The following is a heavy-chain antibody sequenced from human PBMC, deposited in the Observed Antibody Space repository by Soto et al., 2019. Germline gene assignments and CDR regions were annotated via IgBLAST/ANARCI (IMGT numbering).Heavy chain of an antibody. D-gene: IGHD5-18*01. CDR3: ARGSRGYSYGSDY. V-gene: IGHV3-21*01. Sequence: GGSLRLSCAASGFTFSSYSMNWVRQAPGKGLEWVSSISSSSYIYYADSVKGRFTISRDNAKNSLYLQMNSLRAEDTAVYYCARGSRGYSYGSDYWGQGTLVTVSS. CDR2: ISSSSYI. CDR1: GFTFSSYS. J-gene: IGHJ4*02.